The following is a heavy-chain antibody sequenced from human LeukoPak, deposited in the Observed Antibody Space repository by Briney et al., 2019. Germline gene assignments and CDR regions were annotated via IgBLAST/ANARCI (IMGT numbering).Heavy chain of an antibody. V-gene: IGHV4-39*07. J-gene: IGHJ6*03. Sequence: SETLSLTCTVSGGSISSSSYYWGWIRQPPGKGLEWVANVYRDGNTYHSPSLESRVTISVDTSKNLFSLKLSSLSAADTDVYYCVRLAALRGFYYYMDVWGKGTAVTVSS. CDR1: GGSISSSSYY. CDR2: VYRDGNT. D-gene: IGHD6-25*01. CDR3: VRLAALRGFYYYMDV.